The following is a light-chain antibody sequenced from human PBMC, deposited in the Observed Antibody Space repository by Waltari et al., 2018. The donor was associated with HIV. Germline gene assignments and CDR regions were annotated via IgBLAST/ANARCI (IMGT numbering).Light chain of an antibody. Sequence: SYELTQPPSVSVSPGQTARITCSGDALPKQYAYWYQQKPGQAPILVIYKDIERPSGSPERFSGPSSGTTVTLTISAVQAEDEADYYCQSADSSDTFVFGSGTKVTVL. J-gene: IGLJ1*01. CDR2: KDI. CDR3: QSADSSDTFV. CDR1: ALPKQY. V-gene: IGLV3-25*03.